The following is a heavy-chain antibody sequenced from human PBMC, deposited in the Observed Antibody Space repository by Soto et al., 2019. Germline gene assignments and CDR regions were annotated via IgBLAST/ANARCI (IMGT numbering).Heavy chain of an antibody. CDR3: ARDSDVLRYFDWLFSSSGMDV. J-gene: IGHJ6*02. V-gene: IGHV1-3*01. D-gene: IGHD3-9*01. CDR1: GYTFTSYA. Sequence: GASVKVSCKASGYTFTSYAMHWVRQAPGQRLEWMGWINAGNGNTKYSQKFQGRVTITRDTSASTAYMELSSLRSEDTAVYYCARDSDVLRYFDWLFSSSGMDVWGQGTTVTVSS. CDR2: INAGNGNT.